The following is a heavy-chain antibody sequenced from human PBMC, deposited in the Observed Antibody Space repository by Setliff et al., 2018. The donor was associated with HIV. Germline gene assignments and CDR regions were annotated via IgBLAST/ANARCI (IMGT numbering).Heavy chain of an antibody. D-gene: IGHD2-8*02. J-gene: IGHJ6*03. CDR2: IRGKNYRGTT. V-gene: IGHV3-49*04. CDR1: GFIFGDYA. Sequence: GGSLRLSCTAFGFIFGDYAMNWVRQAPGKGLEWVAFIRGKNYRGTTEYAASVKGRFTISRDNSKDIVYLQMNSLRIEDTAVYYCTRLPTGRMDVWGEGTTVTVSS. CDR3: TRLPTGRMDV.